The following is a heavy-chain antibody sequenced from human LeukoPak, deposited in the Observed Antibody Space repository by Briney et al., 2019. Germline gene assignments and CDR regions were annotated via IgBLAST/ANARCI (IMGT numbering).Heavy chain of an antibody. Sequence: SETLSLTCTVSGYSISSGYYWGWIRQPPGKGLEWIGSIYHGGSTYYNPSLKSRVTISVDASKNQFSLKLSSVTAADTAVYYCARGYGRRGYCSSTSCYAVIYYYYYMDVWGKGTTVTVSS. D-gene: IGHD2-2*01. V-gene: IGHV4-38-2*02. CDR3: ARGYGRRGYCSSTSCYAVIYYYYYMDV. J-gene: IGHJ6*03. CDR1: GYSISSGYY. CDR2: IYHGGST.